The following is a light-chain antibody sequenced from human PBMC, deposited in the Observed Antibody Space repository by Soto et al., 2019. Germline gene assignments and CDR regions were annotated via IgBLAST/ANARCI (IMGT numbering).Light chain of an antibody. Sequence: QSALTQPASVSGSPGQSITISCTGTSSDVGGYNYVSWYQQHPGKAPKLMIYDVSNRPSGVSNRFSGSKSGNTASLTISGLQAEDEADYYCSSYTGSSTLVVFGGETKLTVL. CDR1: SSDVGGYNY. V-gene: IGLV2-14*01. J-gene: IGLJ2*01. CDR3: SSYTGSSTLVV. CDR2: DVS.